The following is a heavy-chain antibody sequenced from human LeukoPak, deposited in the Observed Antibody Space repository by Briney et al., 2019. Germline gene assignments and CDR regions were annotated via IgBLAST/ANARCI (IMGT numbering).Heavy chain of an antibody. Sequence: ASVKVSCKASGYTFTSYGISWVRQAPGQGLEWMGWISAYNGNTNYAQKLQGRVTMTTDASTSTAYMELRSLRSDDTAVYYCAGVAPAATGVDAFDIRGQGTMVTVSS. D-gene: IGHD2-2*01. V-gene: IGHV1-18*01. CDR1: GYTFTSYG. CDR2: ISAYNGNT. CDR3: AGVAPAATGVDAFDI. J-gene: IGHJ3*02.